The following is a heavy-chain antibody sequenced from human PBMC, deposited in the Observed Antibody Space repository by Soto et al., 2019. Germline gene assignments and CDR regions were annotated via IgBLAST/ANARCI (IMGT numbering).Heavy chain of an antibody. CDR1: GFTFRTYT. D-gene: IGHD3-10*01. CDR3: ARDRGYDAHDYYYNAMDV. J-gene: IGHJ6*02. CDR2: IRGFSPYT. Sequence: EVQVVESGGGLVKPGGSLRLSCISSGFTFRTYTMNWVRQAPGKGLEWGSGIRGFSPYTFYAESVKGRFTISRDNAKNSLYLQMNSLRAEDTAVYYCARDRGYDAHDYYYNAMDVWGQGTTVTVSS. V-gene: IGHV3-21*01.